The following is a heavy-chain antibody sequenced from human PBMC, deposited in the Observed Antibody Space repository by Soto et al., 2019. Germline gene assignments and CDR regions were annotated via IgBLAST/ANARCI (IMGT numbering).Heavy chain of an antibody. Sequence: GASVKVSCTASGYTFTSYGISWVRQAPGQGLEWMGWISAYNGNTNYAQKLQGRVTMTTDTSTSTAYMELRSLRSDDTAVYYCARDTRSGITMVRGVIITQNIDAFDIWGQGTMVTVSS. CDR1: GYTFTSYG. D-gene: IGHD3-10*01. CDR3: ARDTRSGITMVRGVIITQNIDAFDI. V-gene: IGHV1-18*01. J-gene: IGHJ3*02. CDR2: ISAYNGNT.